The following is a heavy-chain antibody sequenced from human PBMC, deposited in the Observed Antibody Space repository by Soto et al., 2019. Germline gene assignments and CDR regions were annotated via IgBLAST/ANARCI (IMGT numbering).Heavy chain of an antibody. Sequence: ASVKVSCKASGYTFTSYAMHWVRQAPGQRLEWMGWINAGNGNTKYSQKFQGRVTITRDTSASTAYMELSSLRSEDTAVYYCARDYGDYGRPGAFDIWGQGTMVTVSS. V-gene: IGHV1-3*01. J-gene: IGHJ3*02. CDR1: GYTFTSYA. CDR2: INAGNGNT. CDR3: ARDYGDYGRPGAFDI. D-gene: IGHD4-17*01.